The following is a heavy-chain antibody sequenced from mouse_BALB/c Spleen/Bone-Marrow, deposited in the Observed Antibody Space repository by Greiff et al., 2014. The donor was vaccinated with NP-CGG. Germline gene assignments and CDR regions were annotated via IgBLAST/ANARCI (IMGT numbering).Heavy chain of an antibody. CDR2: INPSNGGT. CDR1: GYTFTSYY. J-gene: IGHJ4*01. Sequence: QVQLKQSGAELVKPGASVKLSCKASGYTFTSYYMYWVKQRPGQGLEWFGEINPSNGGTNLNEKFKNKATITVAKSSSTAYMQLSSLTSEDSSVYYYSRGRRDALDYWGQGTSVTVSS. CDR3: SRGRRDALDY. V-gene: IGHV1S81*02.